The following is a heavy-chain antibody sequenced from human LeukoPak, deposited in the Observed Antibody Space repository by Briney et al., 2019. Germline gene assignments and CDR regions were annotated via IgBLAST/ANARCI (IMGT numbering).Heavy chain of an antibody. CDR1: GFPFSDYG. D-gene: IGHD3-16*01. CDR3: AKVRWGSDNALDS. J-gene: IGHJ4*02. Sequence: GTSLRLSCAASGFPFSDYGMYWVRQAPGKGLEWLAVISHDGSNKHYADSVKGRITISRDNSMNTLYLQMNSLTAEDTAVYYCAKVRWGSDNALDSWGQGTLVTVSS. CDR2: ISHDGSNK. V-gene: IGHV3-30*18.